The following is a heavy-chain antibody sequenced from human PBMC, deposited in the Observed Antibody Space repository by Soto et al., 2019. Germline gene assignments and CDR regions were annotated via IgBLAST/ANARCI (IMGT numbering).Heavy chain of an antibody. Sequence: SVKVSCKASGGTFSSYAISWVRQAPGQGLEWMGGIIPIFGTANYAQKFQGRVTITADESTSTAYMELSSLRSEDTAVYYCAFRSIEGYRGGLDYFDYWGQGTLVTVSS. D-gene: IGHD5-12*01. V-gene: IGHV1-69*13. CDR2: IIPIFGTA. J-gene: IGHJ4*02. CDR3: AFRSIEGYRGGLDYFDY. CDR1: GGTFSSYA.